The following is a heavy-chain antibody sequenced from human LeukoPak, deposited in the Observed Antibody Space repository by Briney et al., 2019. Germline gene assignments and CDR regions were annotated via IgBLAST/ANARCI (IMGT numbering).Heavy chain of an antibody. V-gene: IGHV3-23*01. CDR3: AKDRTATITMIVVVMVFDY. CDR2: ISGSGGST. D-gene: IGHD3-22*01. CDR1: GFTFSSYA. Sequence: GGSLRPSCAASGFTFSSYAMSWVRQAPGKGLEWVSAISGSGGSTYYADSVKGRFTISRDNSKNTLYLQMNSLRAEDTAVYYCAKDRTATITMIVVVMVFDYWGQGTLVTVSS. J-gene: IGHJ4*02.